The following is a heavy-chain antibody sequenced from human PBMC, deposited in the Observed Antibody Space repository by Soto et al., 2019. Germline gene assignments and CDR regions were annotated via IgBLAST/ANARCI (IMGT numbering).Heavy chain of an antibody. CDR1: GFPFTTSG. CDR2: IGPNPANT. V-gene: IGHV3-23*01. Sequence: EVQLLESGGGLVQPGGSLRLSCAASGFPFTTSGMLWVRQPPGEGLEWVSAIGPNPANTKYTDSVKGRFTISRDNSKNTVCLQMSTLRAEVTALYYCATARHCSSDACPAAEWGQGTLITVSS. J-gene: IGHJ4*02. D-gene: IGHD2-2*01. CDR3: ATARHCSSDACPAAE.